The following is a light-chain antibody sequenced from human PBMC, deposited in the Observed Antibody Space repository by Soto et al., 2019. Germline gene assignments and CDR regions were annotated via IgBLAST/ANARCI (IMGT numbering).Light chain of an antibody. CDR1: QFVSTN. CDR3: QQFNNWPPLT. V-gene: IGKV3-15*01. J-gene: IGKJ4*01. Sequence: EVVMTQSPATLSVSPGERATLSCRASQFVSTNLAWYQQKPGQAPRLLIYSASTRATGIPATFSGSGSGTEFTLTISSLQSEDSADYYCQQFNNWPPLTFGGGTKVEIK. CDR2: SAS.